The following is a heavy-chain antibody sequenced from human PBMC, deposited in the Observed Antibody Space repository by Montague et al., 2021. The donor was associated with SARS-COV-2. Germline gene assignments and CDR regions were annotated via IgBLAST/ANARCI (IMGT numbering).Heavy chain of an antibody. CDR3: ARGYCSSTTCYRSLHY. V-gene: IGHV4-34*01. CDR2: INHSGGV. J-gene: IGHJ4*02. CDR1: RGSFSGYY. D-gene: IGHD2-2*01. Sequence: SETLSLTCTVHRGSFSGYYWTWIRQPPGKGLEWIGEINHSGGVXXXPSXXXRVTISVGTSENHFSLKLRSVTAADTAIYYCARGYCSSTTCYRSLHYWGQGTLVAVSS.